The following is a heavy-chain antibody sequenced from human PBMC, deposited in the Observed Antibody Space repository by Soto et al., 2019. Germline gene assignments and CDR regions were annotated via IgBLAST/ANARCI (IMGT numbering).Heavy chain of an antibody. CDR3: ATSQKGYNWNYFDH. J-gene: IGHJ4*02. D-gene: IGHD1-20*01. Sequence: TSETLSLTGAGSCGSIIGSYYYWGLLRQSPGKGPEWIVSVFYTGFTSYNPSLESRVSVSVDTSKNQFSLKVSGVSAADTAVYYCATSQKGYNWNYFDHWGQGALVTVSS. CDR2: VFYTGFT. CDR1: CGSIIGSYYY. V-gene: IGHV4-39*01.